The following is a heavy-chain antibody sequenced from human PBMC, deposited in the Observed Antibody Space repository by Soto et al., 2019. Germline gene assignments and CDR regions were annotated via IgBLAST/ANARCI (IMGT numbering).Heavy chain of an antibody. J-gene: IGHJ5*02. Sequence: GGSLRLSCAASGFTFSSFAMTWVRQAPGKGLEWVSTISGSAGSTHYADSVKGRSTISRDNSKKMLYLQMNSLRAEDTAIYYCAKDIWFGELPWAFDPWGQGTQVTVSS. CDR3: AKDIWFGELPWAFDP. D-gene: IGHD3-10*01. CDR1: GFTFSSFA. V-gene: IGHV3-23*01. CDR2: ISGSAGST.